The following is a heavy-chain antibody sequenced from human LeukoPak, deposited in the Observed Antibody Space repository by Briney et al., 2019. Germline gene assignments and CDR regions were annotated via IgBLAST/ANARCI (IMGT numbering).Heavy chain of an antibody. D-gene: IGHD1-1*01. V-gene: IGHV3-30*18. CDR1: RFSFGDYD. CDR3: AKYAYNWNAPDGFDM. CDR2: ISYDGSRK. J-gene: IGHJ3*02. Sequence: QPGRSLRLSCRASRFSFGDYDMHWVRQAPGKGLEWVAVISYDGSRKHYADSVRGRFSISRDNSESTLFLQMNSLTTDDTSVYFCAKYAYNWNAPDGFDMWGQGTMVIVSS.